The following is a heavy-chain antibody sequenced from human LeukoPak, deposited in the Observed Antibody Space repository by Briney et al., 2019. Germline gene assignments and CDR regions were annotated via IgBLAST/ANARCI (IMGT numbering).Heavy chain of an antibody. CDR1: GFTFSRYA. CDR2: ISYDANVGSNK. V-gene: IGHV3-30-3*01. Sequence: GGSLRLSCATSGFTFSRYAMHWVRQAPGKGLEWVALISYDANVGSNKYYADSVKGRFTISRDNSKNTLYLQMNSLRAEDTAVYYCAREDSSGYPYYYGMDVWGQGTTVTVSS. D-gene: IGHD3-22*01. J-gene: IGHJ6*02. CDR3: AREDSSGYPYYYGMDV.